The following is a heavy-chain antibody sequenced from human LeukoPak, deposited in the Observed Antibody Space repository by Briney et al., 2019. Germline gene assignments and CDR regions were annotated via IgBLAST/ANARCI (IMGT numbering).Heavy chain of an antibody. J-gene: IGHJ4*02. D-gene: IGHD5-24*01. Sequence: PGGSLRLSCAASGFTVSSNYMSWVRQAPGKGLEWVSVIYSGGSTYYADSVKGRFTISRDNSKNTLYLQMNSLRAEDTAVYYCARVEVATMNFDYWGQGTLVTVSS. CDR1: GFTVSSNY. CDR3: ARVEVATMNFDY. V-gene: IGHV3-53*01. CDR2: IYSGGST.